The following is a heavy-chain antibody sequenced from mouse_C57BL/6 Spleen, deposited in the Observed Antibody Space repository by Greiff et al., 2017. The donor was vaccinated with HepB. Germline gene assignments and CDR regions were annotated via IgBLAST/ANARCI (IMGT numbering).Heavy chain of an antibody. CDR3: TRERSIPSWFAY. D-gene: IGHD1-1*01. CDR2: IDPETGGT. J-gene: IGHJ3*01. Sequence: VQLQESGAELVRPGASVTLSCKASGYTFTDYEMHWVKQTPVHGLEWIGAIDPETGGTAYNQKFKGKAILTADKSSSTAYMELRSLTSEDSAVYYCTRERSIPSWFAYWGQGTLVTVSA. V-gene: IGHV1-15*01. CDR1: GYTFTDYE.